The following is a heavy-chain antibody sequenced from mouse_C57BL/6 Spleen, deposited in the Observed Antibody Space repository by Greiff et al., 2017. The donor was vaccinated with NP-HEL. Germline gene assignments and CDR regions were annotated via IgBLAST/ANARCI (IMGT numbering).Heavy chain of an antibody. Sequence: EVHLVESGGGLVQPGGSMKLSCVASGFTFSNYWMNWVRQSPEKGLEWVAQIRLKSDNYATHYAESVKGRFTISRDDSKSSVYLQMNNLRAEDTGIYYCTGSDYYGSSYFDYWGQGTTLTVSS. CDR3: TGSDYYGSSYFDY. V-gene: IGHV6-3*01. CDR1: GFTFSNYW. J-gene: IGHJ2*01. CDR2: IRLKSDNYAT. D-gene: IGHD1-1*01.